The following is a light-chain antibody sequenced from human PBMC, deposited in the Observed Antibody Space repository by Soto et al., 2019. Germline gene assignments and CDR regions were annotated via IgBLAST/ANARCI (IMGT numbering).Light chain of an antibody. CDR3: LQRSNWPRT. CDR1: QNIRNY. Sequence: IMLKQSPATLSVSKGERATLSCRASQNIRNYLIWYQQKPGQAPRLLIYDVSNRDTEIPARFSGSGSGTDFTLTISSLEPEDLAVYYCLQRSNWPRTFGQGTMVDIK. J-gene: IGKJ1*01. CDR2: DVS. V-gene: IGKV3-11*01.